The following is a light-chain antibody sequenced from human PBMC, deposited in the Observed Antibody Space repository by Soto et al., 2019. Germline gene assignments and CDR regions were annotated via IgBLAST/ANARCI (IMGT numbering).Light chain of an antibody. J-gene: IGLJ3*02. CDR2: EVS. CDR3: SSYTSSSTHWV. Sequence: QSALTQPASVSGSPGQSITISCTGTSRDVGGYNYVSWYQQHPGKSPKLLIYEVSNRPSGVSNRFSGSKSGNTASLTISGRQAEDEAGYYCSSYTSSSTHWVFGGGTKLTVL. V-gene: IGLV2-14*01. CDR1: SRDVGGYNY.